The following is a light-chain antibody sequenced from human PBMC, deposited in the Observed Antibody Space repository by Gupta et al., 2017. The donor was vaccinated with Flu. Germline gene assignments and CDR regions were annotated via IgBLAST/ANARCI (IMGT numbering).Light chain of an antibody. CDR1: SSNIGANYD. CDR3: QSYDSSLSGYV. V-gene: IGLV1-40*01. CDR2: ANF. J-gene: IGLJ1*01. Sequence: SVLTQPPSVSGAPGQRVTISCTGSSSNIGANYDVQWYQHLPGTAPKLLIYANFDRPSGVPDRFSGSKSGISASLAITRLQADDEADYYCQSYDSSLSGYVFGTGTKVTVL.